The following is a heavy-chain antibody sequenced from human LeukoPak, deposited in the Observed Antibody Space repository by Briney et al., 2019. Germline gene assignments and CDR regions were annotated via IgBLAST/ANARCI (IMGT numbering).Heavy chain of an antibody. CDR3: AKDKYNFWSGSNYYYMDV. V-gene: IGHV3-30*18. Sequence: PGGSLRLSCAASGFTFSSYGMHWVRQAPGKGLEWVAVISYDGSKKYYAESVKGRLTISRDNSKNTLYLQMNSLRAEDTAVYYCAKDKYNFWSGSNYYYMDVWGKGTTVTVSS. CDR2: ISYDGSKK. J-gene: IGHJ6*03. D-gene: IGHD3-3*01. CDR1: GFTFSSYG.